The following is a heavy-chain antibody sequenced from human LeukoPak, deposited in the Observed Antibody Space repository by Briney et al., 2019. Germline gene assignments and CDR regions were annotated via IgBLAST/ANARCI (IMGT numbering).Heavy chain of an antibody. Sequence: PSETLSLTCAVSGVSLNGYHWGWIRQPPGKGLERIGSVFYSGSTYYNPSLKSRVTMSVDTSKNQFSLKLSSVIAADTAVYYCARLWSTDCSGGSCPHQPNYWGQGTLVTVSS. D-gene: IGHD2-15*01. V-gene: IGHV4-39*01. CDR3: ARLWSTDCSGGSCPHQPNY. J-gene: IGHJ4*02. CDR2: VFYSGST. CDR1: GVSLNGYH.